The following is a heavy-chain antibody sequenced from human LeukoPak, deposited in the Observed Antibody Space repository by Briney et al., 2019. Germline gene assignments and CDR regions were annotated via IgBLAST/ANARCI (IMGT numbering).Heavy chain of an antibody. CDR1: VFTFSSYA. CDR3: AKDPLGDYYDSSGYYH. J-gene: IGHJ4*02. V-gene: IGHV3-23*01. Sequence: GGSLRLSCAASVFTFSSYAMSWVRQAPGKGVEWVSAISGSGGSTYYADSVKGRFTICRDNSKNTLYLQMNSLRAEDTALYYCAKDPLGDYYDSSGYYHWGQGTLVTVSS. D-gene: IGHD3-22*01. CDR2: ISGSGGST.